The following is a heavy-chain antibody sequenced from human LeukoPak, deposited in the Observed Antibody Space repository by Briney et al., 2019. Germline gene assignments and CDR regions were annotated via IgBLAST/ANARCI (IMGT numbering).Heavy chain of an antibody. Sequence: SETLSLTCTVSGGSISSYYWSWIRQSPGKGLEWIGEINHSGSTNYNPSLKSRVTISVDTSKNQFSLKLSSVTAADTAVYYCARHGGYADYWGQGTLVTVSS. CDR3: ARHGGYADY. CDR2: INHSGST. CDR1: GGSISSYY. J-gene: IGHJ4*02. V-gene: IGHV4-34*01. D-gene: IGHD5-18*01.